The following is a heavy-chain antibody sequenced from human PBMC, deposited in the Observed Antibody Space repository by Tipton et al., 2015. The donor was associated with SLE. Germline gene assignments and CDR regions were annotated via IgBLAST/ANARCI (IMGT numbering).Heavy chain of an antibody. J-gene: IGHJ5*02. CDR1: GFTFDDYA. Sequence: SLRLSCAASGFTFDDYAMHWVRQAPGKGLEWVSFMFSADRTFYTDSVKGRFTISRDNSKRTLYLQMSSLRPEDTAVYYCARDGGGYWGSSCGQGTLVIVSS. V-gene: IGHV3-66*02. CDR3: ARDGGGYWGSS. D-gene: IGHD3-16*01. CDR2: MFSADRT.